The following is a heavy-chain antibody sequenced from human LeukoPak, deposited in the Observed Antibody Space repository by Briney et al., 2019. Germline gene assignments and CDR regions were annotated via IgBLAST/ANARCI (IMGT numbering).Heavy chain of an antibody. D-gene: IGHD6-13*01. CDR2: MNPNTDKT. V-gene: IGHV1-8*01. Sequence: EASVKVSCKASGYTFTSSDINWVRPATGQGLEWMGWMNPNTDKTGYARNFQGRVTMTKNISISTAYMEVSSLTYEDTAIYYCARGRPGLASAGIYDFWGQGTLITVSS. CDR1: GYTFTSSD. J-gene: IGHJ4*02. CDR3: ARGRPGLASAGIYDF.